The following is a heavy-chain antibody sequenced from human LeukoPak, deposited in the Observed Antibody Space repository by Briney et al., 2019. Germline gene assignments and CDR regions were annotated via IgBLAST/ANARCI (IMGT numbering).Heavy chain of an antibody. J-gene: IGHJ4*02. Sequence: GGSLRPSCAASGFTFSNYAMIWVRQAPGKGLEWVSAISGSGGNNTYYADSVKGRFTVSRDNSKNTLYLQMNSLRAEDTAVYYCAHLVGGATNYWGQGTLVTVSS. CDR1: GFTFSNYA. V-gene: IGHV3-23*01. CDR3: AHLVGGATNY. D-gene: IGHD1-26*01. CDR2: ISGSGGNNT.